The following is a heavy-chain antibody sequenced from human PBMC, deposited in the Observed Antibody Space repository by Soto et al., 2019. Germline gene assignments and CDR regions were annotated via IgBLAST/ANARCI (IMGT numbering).Heavy chain of an antibody. J-gene: IGHJ4*02. CDR2: ISAYTDTP. V-gene: IGHV1-18*01. Sequence: VASVKVSCKASGYTFTNFGVTWVRRAPGQGLEWMGWISAYTDTPNYAQKFQGRVTMTIDTSTSTAYMELSSLTSEDTAVYYCATNEGRDGYSFDYWGQGTLVTVSS. D-gene: IGHD5-12*01. CDR1: GYTFTNFG. CDR3: ATNEGRDGYSFDY.